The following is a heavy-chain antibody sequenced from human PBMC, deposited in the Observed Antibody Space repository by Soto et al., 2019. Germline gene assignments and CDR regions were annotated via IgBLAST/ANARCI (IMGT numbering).Heavy chain of an antibody. Sequence: SETLSLTCDVSLEPMTGGYYWGWIRQSPGKGLEWIGSIYYGGTTYYNPSLRRRLAISIDTSKNQFSLRLSSVTAADTALYYCARGWYYFDVWGQGSLVTVSS. V-gene: IGHV4-38-2*01. J-gene: IGHJ4*02. D-gene: IGHD2-15*01. CDR1: LEPMTGGYY. CDR2: IYYGGTT. CDR3: ARGWYYFDV.